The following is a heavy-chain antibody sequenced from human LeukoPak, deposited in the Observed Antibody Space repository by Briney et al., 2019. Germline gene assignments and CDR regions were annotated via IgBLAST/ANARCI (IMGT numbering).Heavy chain of an antibody. CDR2: ISSSSSYI. V-gene: IGHV3-21*01. J-gene: IGHJ4*02. Sequence: GGSLRLSCAASGFTFSSYSMNWVRQAPGKGLEWVSSISSSSSYIYYADSVKGRFTISRDNAKNSLYLQMNSLRAEDTAVYYCARGWPRSYFDYWGQGTLVTVSS. D-gene: IGHD5-24*01. CDR1: GFTFSSYS. CDR3: ARGWPRSYFDY.